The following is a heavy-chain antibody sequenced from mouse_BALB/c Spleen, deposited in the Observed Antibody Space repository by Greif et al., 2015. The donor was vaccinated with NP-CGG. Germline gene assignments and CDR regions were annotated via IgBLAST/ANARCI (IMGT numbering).Heavy chain of an antibody. CDR2: ISGGGSYT. V-gene: IGHV5-9-2*01. CDR3: ARQDYLDY. Sequence: EVKLMESGGGLVKPGGSLKLSCAASGFTFSSYGMSWVRQTPEKRLEWVATISGGGSYTYYPDSVKGRFTISRDNAKNNLYLQMSSLRSEDTALYDCARQDYLDYWGQGTTLTVSS. J-gene: IGHJ2*01. CDR1: GFTFSSYG.